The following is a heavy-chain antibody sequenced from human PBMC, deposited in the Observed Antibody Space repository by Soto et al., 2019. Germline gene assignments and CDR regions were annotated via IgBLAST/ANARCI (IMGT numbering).Heavy chain of an antibody. Sequence: SETLSLTCTVSGGSISSYYWSWIRQPAGKGLEWIGRIYTSGSTNYNPSLKSRVTMSVDTSKNQFSLKLSSVTAADTAVYYCAREAGNDILNGHFPLYYFDYWGQGTLVTVSS. V-gene: IGHV4-4*07. J-gene: IGHJ4*02. CDR1: GGSISSYY. CDR3: AREAGNDILNGHFPLYYFDY. CDR2: IYTSGST. D-gene: IGHD3-9*01.